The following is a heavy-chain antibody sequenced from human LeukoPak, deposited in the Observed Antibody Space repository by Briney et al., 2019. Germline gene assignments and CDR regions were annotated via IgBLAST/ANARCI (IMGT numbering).Heavy chain of an antibody. CDR3: ATMTTVTPFDY. Sequence: GGSLRLSCAASGFTFSSYGMHWVRQAPGKGLEWVAVISYDGSNKYYADSVKGRFTISRDNSKNTLYLQMNSLRAEDTAVYYCATMTTVTPFDYWGQGTLVTVSS. CDR2: ISYDGSNK. CDR1: GFTFSSYG. V-gene: IGHV3-30*03. D-gene: IGHD4-17*01. J-gene: IGHJ4*02.